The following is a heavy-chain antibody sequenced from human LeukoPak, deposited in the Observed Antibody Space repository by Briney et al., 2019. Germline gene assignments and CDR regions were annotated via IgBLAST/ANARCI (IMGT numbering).Heavy chain of an antibody. CDR2: ISAYNGNT. J-gene: IGHJ4*02. Sequence: ASVKVSCKASGYTFTSYGISWVRQAPGQGLEWMGWISAYNGNTNYAQKLQGRVNMTTDASTSTAYMELRSLRSDDTAVYYCARGVHSITMVRGVIRWFDYWGQGTLVTVSS. V-gene: IGHV1-18*01. D-gene: IGHD3-10*01. CDR3: ARGVHSITMVRGVIRWFDY. CDR1: GYTFTSYG.